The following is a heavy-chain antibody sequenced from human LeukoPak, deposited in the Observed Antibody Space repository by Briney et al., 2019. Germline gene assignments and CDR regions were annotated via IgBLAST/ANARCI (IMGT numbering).Heavy chain of an antibody. D-gene: IGHD3-22*01. CDR2: ISAYNGNT. J-gene: IGHJ4*02. V-gene: IGHV1-18*01. Sequence: ASVKVSCKASGYTFTSYGISWVRQAPGQGLEWMGWISAYNGNTNYAQKLQGRVTMTTDTSTSTAYMELRSLRSDDTAVYCCARLRDYDSSGYYEYYFDYWGQGTLVTVSS. CDR3: ARLRDYDSSGYYEYYFDY. CDR1: GYTFTSYG.